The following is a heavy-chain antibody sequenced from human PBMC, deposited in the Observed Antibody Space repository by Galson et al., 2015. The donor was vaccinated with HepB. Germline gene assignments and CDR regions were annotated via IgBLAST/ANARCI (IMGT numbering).Heavy chain of an antibody. CDR1: GYTFSSYD. D-gene: IGHD6-19*01. J-gene: IGHJ4*02. CDR3: ARGRRDTAVAAPAAVLLDY. CDR2: MNPNSGNT. Sequence: SVKVSCKASGYTFSSYDINWVRQPTGQRLEWMGWMNPNSGNTSYAQKFQGRVTMTRNTSISTAYMELSSLTSEDTAVYYCARGRRDTAVAAPAAVLLDYWGQGILVTVSS. V-gene: IGHV1-8*01.